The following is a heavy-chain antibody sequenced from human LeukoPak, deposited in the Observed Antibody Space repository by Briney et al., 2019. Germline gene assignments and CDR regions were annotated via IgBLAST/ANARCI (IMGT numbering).Heavy chain of an antibody. CDR3: ARDSRCGGDCYYFDG. CDR2: IWYDGSNN. Sequence: GGSLRPSCEASGFTFSSYGMHWVRQAPGKGLEWVAVIWYDGSNNYYADSVKGRFTISRDNSKNTLYLQMNSLSAEDTAVYYCARDSRCGGDCYYFDGGGQGTLVTVSS. V-gene: IGHV3-33*01. D-gene: IGHD2-21*02. CDR1: GFTFSSYG. J-gene: IGHJ4*01.